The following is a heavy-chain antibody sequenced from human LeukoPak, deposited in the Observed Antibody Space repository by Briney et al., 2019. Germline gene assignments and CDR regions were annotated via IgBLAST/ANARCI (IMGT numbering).Heavy chain of an antibody. CDR3: ARGVVWFGELA. J-gene: IGHJ5*02. V-gene: IGHV4-34*01. CDR2: INHSGST. Sequence: PSQTLSLTCAVYGGSFSGYYWSWIRQPPGKGLEWIGEINHSGSTNYNPSLKSRVTISVDTSKNQFSLKLSSVTAADTAVYYCARGVVWFGELAWGQGTLVTVSS. D-gene: IGHD3-10*01. CDR1: GGSFSGYY.